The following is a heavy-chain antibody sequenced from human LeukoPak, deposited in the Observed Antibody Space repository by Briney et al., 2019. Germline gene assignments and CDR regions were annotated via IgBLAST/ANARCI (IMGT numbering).Heavy chain of an antibody. CDR1: GYTFTSYY. V-gene: IGHV1-46*01. J-gene: IGHJ4*02. D-gene: IGHD3-22*01. CDR3: ARDRGYDSSEYYFDY. CDR2: INPSGGST. Sequence: GASVKVSCKASGYTFTSYYMHWVRQAPGQGLEWMGIINPSGGSTSYTQKFQGRVTMTRDTSTSTVYMELSSLRSEDTAVYYCARDRGYDSSEYYFDYWGQGTLVTVSS.